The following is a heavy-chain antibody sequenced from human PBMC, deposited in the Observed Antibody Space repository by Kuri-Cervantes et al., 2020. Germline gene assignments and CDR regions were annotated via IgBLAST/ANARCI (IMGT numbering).Heavy chain of an antibody. J-gene: IGHJ3*01. CDR1: GFTFSEKY. D-gene: IGHD3-22*01. Sequence: GGSLRLSCAASGFTFSEKYMSWLRQAPGKGPEWVSYISDNGRSTYYADSVKGRFTIARENDRNSLYLQMNSLRAEDTAVYYCARDRFYFYDSSGYYGDAFDFWGQGTVVTVSS. CDR3: ARDRFYFYDSSGYYGDAFDF. CDR2: ISDNGRST. V-gene: IGHV3-11*01.